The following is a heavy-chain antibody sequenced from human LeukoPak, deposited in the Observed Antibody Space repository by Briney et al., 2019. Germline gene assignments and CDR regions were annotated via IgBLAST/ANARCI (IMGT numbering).Heavy chain of an antibody. CDR3: ARGTRGATDLDY. V-gene: IGHV4-39*01. CDR2: IYYSGST. CDR1: GGSISSTNYY. Sequence: SETLSLTCTVSGGSISSTNYYWDWIRQPPGKGLEWIGSIYYSGSTYYNPSLKSRVTISVDTSKNQFSLKLNSVTAADTAVYYCARGTRGATDLDYWGQETLVTVS. D-gene: IGHD1-26*01. J-gene: IGHJ4*02.